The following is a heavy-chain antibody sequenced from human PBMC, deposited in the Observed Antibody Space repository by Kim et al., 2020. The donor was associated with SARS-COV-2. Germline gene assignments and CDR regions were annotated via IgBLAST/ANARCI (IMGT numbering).Heavy chain of an antibody. CDR3: ARQWEQYYDF. D-gene: IGHD1-26*01. CDR2: IHLGRSET. J-gene: IGHJ4*02. Sequence: GESLKISCQGSGDTLGDSLTNYWIGWVRQMPGKGLEWMGIIHLGRSETRYGPSFQGQVTFSADKSTKTTYVQWTSLKASDTAIYYCARQWEQYYDFWGQGTLITVSS. V-gene: IGHV5-51*01. CDR1: GDTLGDSLTNYW.